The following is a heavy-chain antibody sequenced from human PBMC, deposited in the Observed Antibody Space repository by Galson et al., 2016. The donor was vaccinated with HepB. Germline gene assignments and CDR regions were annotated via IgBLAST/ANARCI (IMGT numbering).Heavy chain of an antibody. CDR2: IYYSGNT. CDR1: GAPLNRNAYY. V-gene: IGHV4-39*01. Sequence: SETLSLTCTVSGAPLNRNAYYWDWIRQPPGKGLEWIGTIYYSGNTYYNPSLKSRVTISVDTSKNQFSLKLSSVTAADTAVYYCARHRTYGDSPAAFEIWGQGTMVTVSS. J-gene: IGHJ3*02. CDR3: ARHRTYGDSPAAFEI. D-gene: IGHD2-21*02.